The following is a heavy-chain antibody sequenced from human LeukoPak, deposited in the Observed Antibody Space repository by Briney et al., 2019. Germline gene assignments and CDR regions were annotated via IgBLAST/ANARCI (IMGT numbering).Heavy chain of an antibody. CDR3: ARGRLRFDS. J-gene: IGHJ4*02. CDR1: RFTFSSYG. CDR2: IQYDGSNE. V-gene: IGHV3-30*02. Sequence: GGSLRLSCAASRFTFSSYGMHWVRQAPGKGLEWVAYIQYDGSNEQYADSVKGRFSISRDSAKNSLSLQVNNLTDEDTAIYYCARGRLRFDSWGQGTLVTVSS.